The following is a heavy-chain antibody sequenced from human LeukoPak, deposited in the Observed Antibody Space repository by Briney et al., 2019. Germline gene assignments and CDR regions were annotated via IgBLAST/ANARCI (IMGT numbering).Heavy chain of an antibody. CDR1: GYSFTSYW. V-gene: IGHV5-51*01. CDR2: IYPGDSDT. J-gene: IGHJ4*02. CDR3: ARHVSLFYDSSFPPDY. D-gene: IGHD3-22*01. Sequence: GESLKISCKGSGYSFTSYWIGWVRQMPGKGLEWMGIIYPGDSDTRYSPTFQGQVTISADKSISTAYLQWSSLKASDTAMYYCARHVSLFYDSSFPPDYWGQGTLVTVSS.